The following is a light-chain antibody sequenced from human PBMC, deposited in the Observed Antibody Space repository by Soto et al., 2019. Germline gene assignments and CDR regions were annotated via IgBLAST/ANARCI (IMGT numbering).Light chain of an antibody. Sequence: QSVLTQPPSVSGVPGQRVTISCTGSSSNIGAGYDVHWYQQLPGTAPKLLIYDNNNRPSGVPDRFSGSNTGTSASLAITGLQTEDEGDYYCQSSDTSLSALYVFGTGTKLTVL. CDR2: DNN. CDR3: QSSDTSLSALYV. J-gene: IGLJ1*01. V-gene: IGLV1-40*01. CDR1: SSNIGAGYD.